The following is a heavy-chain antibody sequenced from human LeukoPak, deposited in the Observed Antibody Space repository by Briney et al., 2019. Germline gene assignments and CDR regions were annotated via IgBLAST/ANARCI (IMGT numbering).Heavy chain of an antibody. CDR3: ARDREGGWGFDY. V-gene: IGHV3-53*04. Sequence: RGSLRLSRAAAGFTDSSNYMSWVCQAPGKGLEWVSVIYSGGSTYYADSVKGRFTISRHNSKNTLYLQMNSPRAEDTAVYYCARDREGGWGFDYWGQGTLVTVSS. D-gene: IGHD3-10*01. CDR1: GFTDSSNY. J-gene: IGHJ4*02. CDR2: IYSGGST.